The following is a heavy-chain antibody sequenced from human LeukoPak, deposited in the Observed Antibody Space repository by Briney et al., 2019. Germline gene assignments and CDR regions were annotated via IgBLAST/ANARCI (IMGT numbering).Heavy chain of an antibody. J-gene: IGHJ3*02. Sequence: PGGSLRLSCAASGFTFSGYGMHWVRQAPGKGLEWVAFVRYDSSNKYYADSVKGRFTISRDNSKNTLYLQVNSLRAEDTALYYCARDQRGYSNAYGYSPGAFDIWGQGTMVTVSS. CDR3: ARDQRGYSNAYGYSPGAFDI. D-gene: IGHD5-18*01. CDR1: GFTFSGYG. CDR2: VRYDSSNK. V-gene: IGHV3-30*02.